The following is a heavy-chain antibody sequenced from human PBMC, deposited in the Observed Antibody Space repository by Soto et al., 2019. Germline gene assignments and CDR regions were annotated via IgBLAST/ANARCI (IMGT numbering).Heavy chain of an antibody. V-gene: IGHV1-69*13. CDR1: GGTFSSYA. J-gene: IGHJ4*02. Sequence: ASVKVSCKASGGTFSSYAISWVRQAPGQGLEWMGGIIPIFGTANYAQKFQGRVTITADESTSTAYMELSSLRSEDTAVYYCARDNGGGSSSTEFDYWGQGTLVTVSS. CDR2: IIPIFGTA. CDR3: ARDNGGGSSSTEFDY. D-gene: IGHD6-6*01.